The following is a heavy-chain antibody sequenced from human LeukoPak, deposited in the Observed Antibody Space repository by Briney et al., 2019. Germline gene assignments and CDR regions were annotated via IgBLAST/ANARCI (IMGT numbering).Heavy chain of an antibody. D-gene: IGHD6-19*01. Sequence: GRSLRLSCAASGFTFSSYGMHWVRQAPGKGLEWVAVISYDGSNKYYADSVKGRFTISRDNSKNTLYLQMNSLRAEDTAVYYCARERPPSSGWSNDDAFDIWGQGTMVTVSS. CDR2: ISYDGSNK. CDR3: ARERPPSSGWSNDDAFDI. V-gene: IGHV3-30*03. J-gene: IGHJ3*02. CDR1: GFTFSSYG.